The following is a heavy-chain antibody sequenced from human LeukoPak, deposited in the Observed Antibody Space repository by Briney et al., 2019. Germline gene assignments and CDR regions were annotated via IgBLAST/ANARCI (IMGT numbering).Heavy chain of an antibody. V-gene: IGHV3-30*18. Sequence: GGSLRLSCAASGFTFSSYGVHWVRQAPGKGLEWVAVISYDGSNKYYADSVKGRFTIPRDNSKNTLYLQMNSLRAEDTAVYYCAKLGFGRVIIHWGQGTLVTVSS. J-gene: IGHJ4*02. CDR1: GFTFSSYG. CDR3: AKLGFGRVIIH. CDR2: ISYDGSNK. D-gene: IGHD3-16*02.